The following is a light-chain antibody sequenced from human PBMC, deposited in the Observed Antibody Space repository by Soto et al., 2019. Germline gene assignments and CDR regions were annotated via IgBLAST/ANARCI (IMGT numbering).Light chain of an antibody. CDR3: QQYNNWPRT. V-gene: IGKV3-15*01. CDR1: QSVVSD. J-gene: IGKJ1*01. Sequence: EIVMTQSPATLSVSPGERATLSCGASQSVVSDLAWYHQKPGQAPMPLIYGASTSGTGSPARVSDSGSGTEFTLSINSVQSEDFAVYYCQQYNNWPRTFGQGSKV. CDR2: GAS.